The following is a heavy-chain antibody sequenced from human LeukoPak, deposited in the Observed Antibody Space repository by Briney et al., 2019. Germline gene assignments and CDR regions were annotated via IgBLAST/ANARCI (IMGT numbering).Heavy chain of an antibody. V-gene: IGHV3-30*02. CDR2: IRYDGSNK. J-gene: IGHJ4*02. D-gene: IGHD5-12*01. Sequence: QAGGSLRLSCAASGFTFSSYGMHWVRQAPGKGLEWVAFIRYDGSNKYYADSVKGRFTISRDNSKNTLYLQMNSLRAEDTAVYYCARGGWGYSGYALLDYWGQGTLVTVSS. CDR3: ARGGWGYSGYALLDY. CDR1: GFTFSSYG.